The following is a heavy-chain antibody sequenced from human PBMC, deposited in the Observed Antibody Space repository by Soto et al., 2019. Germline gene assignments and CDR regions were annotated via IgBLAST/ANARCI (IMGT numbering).Heavy chain of an antibody. V-gene: IGHV5-10-1*01. CDR3: ARQIYDSDTGPNFQYYFDS. J-gene: IGHJ4*02. CDR2: IDPSDSQT. CDR1: GYSFAGYW. Sequence: GESLKISCKGSGYSFAGYWITWVRQKPGKELEWMGRIDPSDSQTYYSPSFRGHVTISATKSITTVFLQWSSLRASDTAMYYCARQIYDSDTGPNFQYYFDSWGQGTPVTVSS. D-gene: IGHD3-22*01.